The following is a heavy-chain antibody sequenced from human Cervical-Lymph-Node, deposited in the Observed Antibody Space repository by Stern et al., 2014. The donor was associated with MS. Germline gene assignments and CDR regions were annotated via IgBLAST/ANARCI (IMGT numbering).Heavy chain of an antibody. CDR1: GFTFSNYG. D-gene: IGHD3-22*01. V-gene: IGHV3-33*01. Sequence: QVQLVQSGGGVVQPGMSLRLSCAASGFTFSNYGMHWVRQAPGEGLEWVAIIWFDGSHTYYADSVKGRFTISRDNSKNTLYLQMNSLRAEDTAVYYCARDRLPDSSGYYGEFDYWGQGSLVTVSS. CDR3: ARDRLPDSSGYYGEFDY. J-gene: IGHJ4*02. CDR2: IWFDGSHT.